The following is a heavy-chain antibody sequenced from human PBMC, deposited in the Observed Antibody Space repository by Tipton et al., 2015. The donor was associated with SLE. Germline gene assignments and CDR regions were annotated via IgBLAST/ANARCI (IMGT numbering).Heavy chain of an antibody. Sequence: TLSLTCSVSGDSITSGSYYWVWIRQPPGKGLEWIGNIYHSGTTYYTPSLKSRITISVDTSKNQFSLNLTSVTAADTAVYFCARVTVGSSYYYYMDVWGKGTTVTVSS. CDR2: IYHSGTT. CDR1: GDSITSGSYY. D-gene: IGHD4-23*01. J-gene: IGHJ6*03. CDR3: ARVTVGSSYYYYMDV. V-gene: IGHV4-39*07.